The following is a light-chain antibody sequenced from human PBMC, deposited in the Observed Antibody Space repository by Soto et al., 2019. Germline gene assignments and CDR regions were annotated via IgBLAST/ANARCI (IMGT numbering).Light chain of an antibody. J-gene: IGLJ3*02. CDR2: KDS. V-gene: IGLV3-25*02. CDR3: QSAHSSDTFYVM. Sequence: SYELTQPPSVSASPGQTARITCSGDALAKEYAYWYQQKPGQAPVLVICKDSERPSGIPERFSGSSSGTTVTLTISGVLAEDEADYYCQSAHSSDTFYVMFGGGTKLTV. CDR1: ALAKEY.